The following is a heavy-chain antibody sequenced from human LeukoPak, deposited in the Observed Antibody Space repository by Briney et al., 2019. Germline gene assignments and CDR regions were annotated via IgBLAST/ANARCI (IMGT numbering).Heavy chain of an antibody. Sequence: GGSLRLSCAASGFAFSSYEMNWVRQAPGRGLERVSYISSSGVTMYDADSVRGRFTISRDNAKNSLYLQMNSLRAEDTAVYYCARDEIRSGAFDIWGRGTMVTVSS. J-gene: IGHJ3*02. V-gene: IGHV3-48*03. CDR1: GFAFSSYE. CDR3: ARDEIRSGAFDI. D-gene: IGHD3-10*01. CDR2: ISSSGVTM.